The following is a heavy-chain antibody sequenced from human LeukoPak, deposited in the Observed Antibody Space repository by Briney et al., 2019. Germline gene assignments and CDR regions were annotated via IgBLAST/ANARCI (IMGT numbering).Heavy chain of an antibody. D-gene: IGHD3-22*01. CDR2: IYTSGST. CDR3: ARRSSSSGFFDY. CDR1: GASITNYY. Sequence: SETLSLTCTVPGASITNYYWSWIRQPAGKGLEWIGRIYTSGSTNYNPSLKSRVTMSVDTSKNQFSLKLSSVTAADTAVYYCARRSSSSGFFDYWGHGTLVTVSS. V-gene: IGHV4-4*07. J-gene: IGHJ4*01.